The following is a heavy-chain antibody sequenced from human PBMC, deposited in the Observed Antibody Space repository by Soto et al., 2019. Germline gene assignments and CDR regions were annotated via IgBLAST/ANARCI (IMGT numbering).Heavy chain of an antibody. CDR2: INAGNGNT. Sequence: ASVKVSCKASGYTFTSYAMHWVRQAPGQGLEWMGWINAGNGNTKYSQKFQGRVTITRDTSASTAYMELSSLRSEDTAVYYCARLGLDLDWSSYDYWGQGTLVTVSS. J-gene: IGHJ4*02. V-gene: IGHV1-3*01. CDR1: GYTFTSYA. D-gene: IGHD3-9*01. CDR3: ARLGLDLDWSSYDY.